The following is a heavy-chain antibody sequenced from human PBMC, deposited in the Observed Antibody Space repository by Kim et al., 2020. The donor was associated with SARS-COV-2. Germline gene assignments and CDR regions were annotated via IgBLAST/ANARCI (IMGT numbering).Heavy chain of an antibody. CDR1: GYSFTSYW. CDR3: ARHAEHRGWAGTPDY. J-gene: IGHJ4*02. D-gene: IGHD1-1*01. V-gene: IGHV5-51*01. Sequence: GESLKISCKGSGYSFTSYWIGWVRQMPGKGLEWMGIIYPGDSDTRYSPSFQGQVTISADKSISTAYLQWSSLKASDTAMYYCARHAEHRGWAGTPDYWGQGTLVTVPS. CDR2: IYPGDSDT.